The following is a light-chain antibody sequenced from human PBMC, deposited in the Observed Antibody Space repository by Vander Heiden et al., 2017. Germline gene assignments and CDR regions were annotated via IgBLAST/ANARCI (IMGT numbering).Light chain of an antibody. CDR2: GAS. Sequence: ELVMTPSPATLSVSPGETATLPFRASQNVSSDLAWYQQKPGQAPRLLIYGASTRATGIPARFSGSGSGTEFTLTISSLQSEDVVVYFCQQYNNWPLSFGGGTKVEIK. J-gene: IGKJ4*01. CDR1: QNVSSD. CDR3: QQYNNWPLS. V-gene: IGKV3-15*01.